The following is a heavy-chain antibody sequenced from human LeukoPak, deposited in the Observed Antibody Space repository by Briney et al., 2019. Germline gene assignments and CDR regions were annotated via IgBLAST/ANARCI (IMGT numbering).Heavy chain of an antibody. CDR2: IYHSGST. CDR1: GGSISSSNW. J-gene: IGHJ4*02. D-gene: IGHD3-16*01. Sequence: TETLSLTCAVSGGSISSSNWWSWVRQPPGKGLEWIGEIYHSGSTNYNPSLKGRVTISVDKSKNQFSLKLSSVTAADTAVYYCARGPRGEFMDYWGQGTLVTVSS. V-gene: IGHV4-4*02. CDR3: ARGPRGEFMDY.